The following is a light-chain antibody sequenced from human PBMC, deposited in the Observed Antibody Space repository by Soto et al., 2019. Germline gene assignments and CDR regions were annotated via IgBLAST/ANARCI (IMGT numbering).Light chain of an antibody. CDR1: SSDDGSYNL. CDR2: EDD. J-gene: IGLJ2*01. V-gene: IGLV2-23*01. CDR3: YSYAGRSTSV. Sequence: QSLLTQPASVSGSPGQSITISCTGTSSDDGSYNLVSWYQQYPGKAPKLMIFEDDERPSGVSNRFSGSKSGNTASLTISGLQAEDEADYYCYSYAGRSTSVFGGGTKLTVL.